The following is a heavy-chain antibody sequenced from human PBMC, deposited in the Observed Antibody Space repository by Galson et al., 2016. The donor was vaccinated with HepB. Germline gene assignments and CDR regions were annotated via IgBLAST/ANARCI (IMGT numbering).Heavy chain of an antibody. CDR2: IYYSGSA. D-gene: IGHD2-15*01. CDR1: GASITTTSHY. Sequence: ETLSLTCTVSGASITTTSHYWGWIRQPPGKGLGWIARIYYSGSAYYNPSLRSRLTISVDSSTNQFSLRLSSVTAADTAVYYCASDDCSGGSCYSEDFWGQGTLVTVSS. CDR3: ASDDCSGGSCYSEDF. J-gene: IGHJ4*02. V-gene: IGHV4-39*01.